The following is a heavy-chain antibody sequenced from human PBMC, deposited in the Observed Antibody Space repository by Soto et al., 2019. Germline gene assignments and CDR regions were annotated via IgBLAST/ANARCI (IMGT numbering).Heavy chain of an antibody. D-gene: IGHD5-18*01. V-gene: IGHV4-59*01. Sequence: SETLSLTCTVSGGSLGSYYWSWIRQPPGKGLEWIGYIYFSGSTNYNPSLKSRVTISVDTSKNQFSLKLSSVTAADTAVYYCARDRGIERGFDPWGQGTLVTVSS. CDR2: IYFSGST. CDR1: GGSLGSYY. CDR3: ARDRGIERGFDP. J-gene: IGHJ5*02.